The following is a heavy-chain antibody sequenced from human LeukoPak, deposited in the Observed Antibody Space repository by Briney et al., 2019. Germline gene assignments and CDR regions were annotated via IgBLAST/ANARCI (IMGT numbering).Heavy chain of an antibody. CDR1: GGSISSGGYY. J-gene: IGHJ4*02. D-gene: IGHD3-22*01. CDR2: IYYSGST. CDR3: ARLRSYYDSSGYYRNFDY. Sequence: SQTLSLTCAVSGGSISSGGYYWSWIRQHPGKGLEWIGYIYYSGSTYYNPSLKSRVTISVDTSKNQFSLKLSSVTAADTAVYYCARLRSYYDSSGYYRNFDYWGQGTLVTVSS. V-gene: IGHV4-31*11.